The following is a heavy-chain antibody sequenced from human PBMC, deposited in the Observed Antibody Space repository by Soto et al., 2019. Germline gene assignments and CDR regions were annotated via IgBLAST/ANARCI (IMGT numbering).Heavy chain of an antibody. V-gene: IGHV4-61*01. CDR3: ARGYYGSESGGYYFDY. Sequence: PSETLSLTCTSSCGSVISGSPYWSWIRQPPGKGLEWIGYIYYSGSTNYNPSLKSRVIISVDTSKNQFSLNLSSVTAADTAVYYCARGYYGSESGGYYFDYWGQGTLVTVSS. J-gene: IGHJ4*02. CDR2: IYYSGST. CDR1: CGSVISGSPY. D-gene: IGHD3-10*01.